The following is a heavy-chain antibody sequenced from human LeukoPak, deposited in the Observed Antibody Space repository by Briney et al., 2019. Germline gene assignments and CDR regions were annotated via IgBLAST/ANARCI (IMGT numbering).Heavy chain of an antibody. CDR3: ATDLYSSSDY. Sequence: ASVEISCKVSGYTFTDYYMHWVQQAPGKGLEWMGLVDPEDGETIYAEKFQGRVTITADTSTDTAYMELSSLRSEDTAVYYCATDLYSSSDYWGQGTLVTVSS. J-gene: IGHJ4*02. D-gene: IGHD6-6*01. CDR2: VDPEDGET. CDR1: GYTFTDYY. V-gene: IGHV1-69-2*01.